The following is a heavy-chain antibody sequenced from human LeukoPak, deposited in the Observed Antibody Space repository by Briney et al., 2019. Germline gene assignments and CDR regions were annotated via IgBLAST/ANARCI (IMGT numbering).Heavy chain of an antibody. CDR2: IKSKTDGGTT. D-gene: IGHD3-3*01. J-gene: IGHJ5*02. CDR1: GFTFSNAW. V-gene: IGHV3-15*01. CDR3: TTDPNYGFLEWLPNWFDP. Sequence: TGGSLRLSCAASGFTFSNAWMSWVRQAPGKGLEWVGRIKSKTDGGTTDYAAPVKGRFTISRDDSKNTLYLQMNSLKTEDTAVYYCTTDPNYGFLEWLPNWFDPWGQGTLVTVSS.